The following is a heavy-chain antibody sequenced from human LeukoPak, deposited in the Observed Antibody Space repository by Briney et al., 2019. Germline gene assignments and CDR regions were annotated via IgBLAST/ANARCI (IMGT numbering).Heavy chain of an antibody. CDR3: AKDGPTYYDSSGYYFSLPDF. J-gene: IGHJ4*02. CDR1: GGSISSGGYY. D-gene: IGHD3-22*01. CDR2: IYYSGST. V-gene: IGHV4-31*03. Sequence: SETLSLTCTVSGGSISSGGYYWSWIRQHPGKGLEWIGYIYYSGSTYYNPSLKSRVTISVDTSKNQFSLKLSSVTAADTAVYYCAKDGPTYYDSSGYYFSLPDFWGQGTLVTVSS.